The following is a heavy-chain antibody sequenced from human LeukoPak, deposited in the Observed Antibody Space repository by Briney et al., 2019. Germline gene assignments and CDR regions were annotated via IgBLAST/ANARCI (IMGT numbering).Heavy chain of an antibody. Sequence: KSSETLSLTCTVSGGSISSSSYYWGWIRQPPGKGLEWIGSIYYSGSTYYNPSLKSRVTISVDTSKNQFSLKLSSVTAADTAVYYCARAPRRDGYNSVFDYWGQGTLVTVSS. CDR3: ARAPRRDGYNSVFDY. CDR2: IYYSGST. J-gene: IGHJ4*02. D-gene: IGHD5-24*01. V-gene: IGHV4-39*07. CDR1: GGSISSSSYY.